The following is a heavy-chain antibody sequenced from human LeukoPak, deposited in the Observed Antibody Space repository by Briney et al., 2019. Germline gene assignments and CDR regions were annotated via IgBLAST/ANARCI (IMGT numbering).Heavy chain of an antibody. Sequence: GRSLRLSCAASGFTFRSYGMHWVRQAPGKGLEWVANIKQDGSEKYYVDSVKGRFTISRDNAKNSLHLQMNSLRAEHTAVYYCARALGRLQPYYYYYGMDVGGQGTTVTVSS. D-gene: IGHD5-24*01. CDR2: IKQDGSEK. J-gene: IGHJ6*02. CDR1: GFTFRSYG. V-gene: IGHV3-7*01. CDR3: ARALGRLQPYYYYYGMDV.